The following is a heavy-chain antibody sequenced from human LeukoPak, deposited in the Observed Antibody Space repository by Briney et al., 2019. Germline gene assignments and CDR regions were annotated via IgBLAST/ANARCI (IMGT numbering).Heavy chain of an antibody. CDR2: IKTDGSTT. CDR3: TRDLNHDISG. D-gene: IGHD3-22*01. CDR1: GFRFSTNW. V-gene: IGHV3-7*01. J-gene: IGHJ4*02. Sequence: GRSLRPSCAASGFRFSTNWMTWVRQAPGNGLECVANIKTDGSTTYYLDSVKGRFTISRNNARSILYLQMNSLRVEDTAVYYCTRDLNHDISGWGQGTLVTVSS.